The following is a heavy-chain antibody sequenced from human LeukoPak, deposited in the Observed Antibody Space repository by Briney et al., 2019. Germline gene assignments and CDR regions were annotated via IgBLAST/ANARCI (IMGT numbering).Heavy chain of an antibody. V-gene: IGHV1-69*13. CDR2: IIPIFGTA. CDR3: ARGSRITMIVVVTPAEYFQH. CDR1: GYTFTSYD. D-gene: IGHD3-22*01. J-gene: IGHJ1*01. Sequence: ASVKVSCKASGYTFTSYDINWVRQAPGQGLEWMGGIIPIFGTANYAQKFQGRVTITADESTSTAYMELSSLRSEDTAVYYCARGSRITMIVVVTPAEYFQHWGQGTLVTVSS.